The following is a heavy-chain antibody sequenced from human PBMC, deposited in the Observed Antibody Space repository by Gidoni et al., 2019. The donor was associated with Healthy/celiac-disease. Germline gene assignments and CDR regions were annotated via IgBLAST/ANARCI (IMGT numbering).Heavy chain of an antibody. V-gene: IGHV4-61*01. Sequence: QVQLQESGPGLVKPSETLSLTCTVSGGSVSSGSYYWSWIRQPPGKGLEWIGYIYYSGSTNYNPSLKSRVTISVDTSKNQFSLKLSSVTAADTAVYYCAREFQGYCSGGSCLTPHYYYGMDVWGQGTTVTVSS. D-gene: IGHD2-15*01. J-gene: IGHJ6*02. CDR3: AREFQGYCSGGSCLTPHYYYGMDV. CDR2: IYYSGST. CDR1: GGSVSSGSYY.